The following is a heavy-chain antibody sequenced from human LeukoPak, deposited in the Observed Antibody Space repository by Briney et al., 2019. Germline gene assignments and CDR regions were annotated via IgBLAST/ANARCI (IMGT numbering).Heavy chain of an antibody. CDR1: GGTFSSYA. CDR2: IIPIFGTA. J-gene: IGHJ4*02. V-gene: IGHV1-69*05. Sequence: WASVKVSYKASGGTFSSYAISWVRQAPGQGLEWMGGIIPIFGTANYAQKFQGRVTNTTDESTSTAYMELSSLRSEDTAVYYCARSYGYGDSDYWGQGTLVTVSS. CDR3: ARSYGYGDSDY. D-gene: IGHD4-17*01.